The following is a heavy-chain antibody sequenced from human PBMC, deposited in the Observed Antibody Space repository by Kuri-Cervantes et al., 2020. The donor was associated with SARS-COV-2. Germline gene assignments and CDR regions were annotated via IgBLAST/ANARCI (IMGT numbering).Heavy chain of an antibody. Sequence: SETLSLTCTVSGGSISSYYWSWIRQPAGKGLEWIGRIYTSGSTNNNPSLKSRVTMSVDTSKNQFSLKLSSVTAADTAVYYCARDTYYDILTGYSPLGFDPWGQGTLVTVSS. D-gene: IGHD3-9*01. V-gene: IGHV4-4*07. CDR2: IYTSGST. J-gene: IGHJ5*02. CDR3: ARDTYYDILTGYSPLGFDP. CDR1: GGSISSYY.